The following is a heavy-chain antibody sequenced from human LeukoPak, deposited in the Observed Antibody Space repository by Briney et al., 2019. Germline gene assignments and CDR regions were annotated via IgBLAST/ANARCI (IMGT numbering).Heavy chain of an antibody. CDR1: GFTFSNAW. Sequence: GGSLRLSCAASGFTFSNAWMSWVRQAPGKGREWVGRIRSKTDGGTTEYAAPVKGRFTISRDDSKNTLSLQMTSLKTEDTAVYYCTTDTEGYNTFDYWGQGTLVTVSS. D-gene: IGHD5-24*01. CDR2: IRSKTDGGTT. J-gene: IGHJ4*02. CDR3: TTDTEGYNTFDY. V-gene: IGHV3-15*01.